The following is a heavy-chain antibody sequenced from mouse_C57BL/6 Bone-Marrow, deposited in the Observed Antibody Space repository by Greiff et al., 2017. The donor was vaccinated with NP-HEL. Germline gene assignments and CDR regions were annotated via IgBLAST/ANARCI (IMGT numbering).Heavy chain of an antibody. Sequence: QVQLQQSGAELVKPGASVKISCKASGYAFSSYWMNWVKQRPGKGLEWIGQIYPGDGDTNYNGKFKGKATLTADKSSSTAYMQLSSLTSEDSAVYFCARSGLLPYYFDYWGQGTTLTVSS. CDR3: ARSGLLPYYFDY. V-gene: IGHV1-80*01. CDR1: GYAFSSYW. D-gene: IGHD2-13*01. J-gene: IGHJ2*01. CDR2: IYPGDGDT.